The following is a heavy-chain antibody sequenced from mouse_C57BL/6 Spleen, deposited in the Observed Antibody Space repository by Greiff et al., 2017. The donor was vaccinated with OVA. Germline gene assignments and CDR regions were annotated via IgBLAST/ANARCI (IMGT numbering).Heavy chain of an antibody. CDR1: VFTFHNTY. J-gene: IGHJ2*01. CDR2: IDPANGNT. CDR3: ARNFDY. Sequence: VQLHQSVSSLVRPGASVKLSFTASVFTFHNTYMHWVKQRPEQGLALIGRIDPANGNTKYAPKFQGKATITADTSSNTAYLQLSSLTSEDTAIYYCARNFDYWGQGTTLTVSS. V-gene: IGHV14-3*01.